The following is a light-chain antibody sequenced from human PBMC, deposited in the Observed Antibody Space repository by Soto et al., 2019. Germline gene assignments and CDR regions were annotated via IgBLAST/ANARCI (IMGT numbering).Light chain of an antibody. V-gene: IGLV2-11*01. J-gene: IGLJ2*01. Sequence: QSALTQPRSVSGSPGQSVTISCTGTSSDVGGYNYVSWYQQHPGKAPKVMIYDVSKRPSGVPDRFSGSKSGNTASLTISGLHAEDEADYYCCSYAGRYTVLFGGGTKLTVL. CDR3: CSYAGRYTVL. CDR2: DVS. CDR1: SSDVGGYNY.